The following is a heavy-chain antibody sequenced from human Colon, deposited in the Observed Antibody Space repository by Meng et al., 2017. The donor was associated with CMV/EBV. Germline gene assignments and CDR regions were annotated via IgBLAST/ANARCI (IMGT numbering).Heavy chain of an antibody. CDR3: ARDAPTTSASDY. D-gene: IGHD1-1*01. Sequence: GSLRLSCTVSGGSINSFYWSWIRQPPGKGLEWIGYIYYSGSTNYNPSLKSRVTMSVDTSKNHFSLRLTSVTAADTAVYYCARDAPTTSASDYWSQGTLVTVSS. J-gene: IGHJ4*02. CDR1: GGSINSFY. CDR2: IYYSGST. V-gene: IGHV4-59*01.